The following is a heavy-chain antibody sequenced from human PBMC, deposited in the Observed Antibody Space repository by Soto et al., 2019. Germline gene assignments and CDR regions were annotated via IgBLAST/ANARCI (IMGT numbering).Heavy chain of an antibody. CDR2: IIPVFGRP. D-gene: IGHD3-10*01. J-gene: IGHJ6*02. CDR1: RGTFSNYP. Sequence: QVQLVQSGAEVKKPGSSVKVSCKASRGTFSNYPISWVRQAPGQGLEWMGGIIPVFGRPNYAQKFQGRVTITADESTSTAYMELRSLRSDDTAMYYCARDTREITMVRVVIPQFRYHMDVWGQGSTVTVSS. V-gene: IGHV1-69*01. CDR3: ARDTREITMVRVVIPQFRYHMDV.